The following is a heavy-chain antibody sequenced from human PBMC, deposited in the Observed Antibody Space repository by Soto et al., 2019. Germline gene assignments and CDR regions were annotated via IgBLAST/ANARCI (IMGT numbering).Heavy chain of an antibody. CDR1: AASFSKYY. Sequence: SETLSLTCTVSAASFSKYYWTWIRQPPGKGLEWIGYIYFNGNTKYNPSLEGRLTISIDTSKKEFSLKLTSVTAADAAVYYCASVTFGGIVLAHWGQGTLVTVSS. CDR3: ASVTFGGIVLAH. V-gene: IGHV4-59*01. J-gene: IGHJ4*02. D-gene: IGHD3-16*01. CDR2: IYFNGNT.